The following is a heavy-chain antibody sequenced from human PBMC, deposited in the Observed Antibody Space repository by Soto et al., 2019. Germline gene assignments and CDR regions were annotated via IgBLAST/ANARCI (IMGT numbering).Heavy chain of an antibody. D-gene: IGHD2-15*01. Sequence: QVQLVQSGAEVKKPGASVKVSCKASGYTFTSYGISWVRQAPGQGLEWMGWINAYNGNTNYAQKLQGSVPMTTDTSTSTASMALRSLRSDPTAVYYCAVVLPPFDPWGQGTLVPVSS. CDR1: GYTFTSYG. CDR3: AVVLPPFDP. V-gene: IGHV1-18*01. CDR2: INAYNGNT. J-gene: IGHJ5*02.